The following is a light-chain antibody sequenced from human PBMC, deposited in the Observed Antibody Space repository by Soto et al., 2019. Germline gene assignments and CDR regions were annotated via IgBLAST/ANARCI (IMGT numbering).Light chain of an antibody. Sequence: EIVLTQSPGTLSLSPGERATLSCRASQSVSSSYLAWYQQKPGQAPRLLIYGASSRATGIPDRFSGSGSGTDFTITISRLEPEDFAVYYCQQYGSSPPLTFGGGTKVKIK. CDR1: QSVSSSY. CDR3: QQYGSSPPLT. CDR2: GAS. J-gene: IGKJ4*01. V-gene: IGKV3-20*01.